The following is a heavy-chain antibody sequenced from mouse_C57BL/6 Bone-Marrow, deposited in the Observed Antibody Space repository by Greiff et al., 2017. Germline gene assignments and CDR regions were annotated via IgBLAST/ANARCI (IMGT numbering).Heavy chain of an antibody. CDR1: GFNIKDDY. Sequence: VQLQQSGAELVRPGASVKLSCTASGFNIKDDYMHWVKQRPEQGLEWIGWIDPENGDTEYASKFQGKATITADTSSNTAYLQLSSLTSEDTAVYYCTLITTLVATDYWGQGTTLTVAS. CDR2: IDPENGDT. D-gene: IGHD1-1*01. CDR3: TLITTLVATDY. J-gene: IGHJ2*01. V-gene: IGHV14-4*01.